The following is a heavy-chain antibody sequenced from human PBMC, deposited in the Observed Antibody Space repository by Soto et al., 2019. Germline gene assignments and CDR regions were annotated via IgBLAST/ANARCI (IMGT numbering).Heavy chain of an antibody. CDR3: AKGRGAGSGTSLDY. D-gene: IGHD6-19*01. CDR2: IGWSGNSM. J-gene: IGHJ4*02. Sequence: EVRLVESGGGLVQPGRSLRLSCVASGFTFDDYGMHWVRQPPGKGLEWVSGIGWSGNSMGDAVSVKGRFTISRDNAKKSLYLQMNSLRADDTALYYCAKGRGAGSGTSLDYWGQGTLVTVSS. V-gene: IGHV3-9*01. CDR1: GFTFDDYG.